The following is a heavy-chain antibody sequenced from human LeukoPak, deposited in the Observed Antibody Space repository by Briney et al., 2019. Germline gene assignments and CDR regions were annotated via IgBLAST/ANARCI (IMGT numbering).Heavy chain of an antibody. D-gene: IGHD3-16*02. V-gene: IGHV4-39*01. J-gene: IGHJ4*02. CDR2: IYYSGST. Sequence: SETLSLPCTVSGGSISSSSYYWGWIRQPPGKGLEWLGSIYYSGSTYYNPSPKSRVPISVDTPKNQFSLKLSSVTAADTAVYYCASPYRRGTILLWGQGTLVTVSS. CDR1: GGSISSSSYY. CDR3: ASPYRRGTILL.